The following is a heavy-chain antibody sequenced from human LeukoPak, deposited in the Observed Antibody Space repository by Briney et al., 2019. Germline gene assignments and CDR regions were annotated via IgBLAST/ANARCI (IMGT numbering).Heavy chain of an antibody. CDR3: AKLISPYDY. Sequence: GGSLRLSCAASGFTFSSYGMHWVRQAPGKGLEWVAFIRYDGNNKYYADSVKGRFTISRDNSKNTLYLQMNSLRPEDTAVYYCAKLISPYDYWGQGTLVTVSS. V-gene: IGHV3-30*02. CDR1: GFTFSSYG. CDR2: IRYDGNNK. J-gene: IGHJ4*02.